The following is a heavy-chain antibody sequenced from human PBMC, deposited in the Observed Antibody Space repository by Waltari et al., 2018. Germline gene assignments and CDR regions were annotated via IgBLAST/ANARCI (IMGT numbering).Heavy chain of an antibody. D-gene: IGHD6-13*01. CDR2: INAGNGNT. V-gene: IGHV1-3*01. Sequence: QVQLVQSGAEVQKPGASVKVACKASGYTFTSYAMHWVRHAPGQRLEWMGWINAGNGNTKYSQKFQGRVTITRDTSASTAYMELSSLRSEDTAVYYCARPRGSSSWSSTGYWGQGTLVTVSS. CDR1: GYTFTSYA. J-gene: IGHJ4*02. CDR3: ARPRGSSSWSSTGY.